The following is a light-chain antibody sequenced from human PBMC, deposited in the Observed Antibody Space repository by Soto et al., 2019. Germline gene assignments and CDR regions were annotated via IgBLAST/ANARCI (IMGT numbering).Light chain of an antibody. Sequence: EIVLTQSPGTLSLSPWERATLSCRASQSVSSSYLAWYKRKPGQAPRPLIYGASSRATGIPDRFSGSGSGTDFTLTINRLELEDFAVYYCHQYGSSQYTFGQGTKLEI. CDR2: GAS. J-gene: IGKJ2*01. CDR3: HQYGSSQYT. V-gene: IGKV3-20*01. CDR1: QSVSSSY.